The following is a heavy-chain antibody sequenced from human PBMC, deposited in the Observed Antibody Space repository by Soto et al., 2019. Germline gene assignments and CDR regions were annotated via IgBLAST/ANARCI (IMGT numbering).Heavy chain of an antibody. D-gene: IGHD3-22*01. CDR3: AKGLDYYDSSGSVS. CDR1: GFTFSSYG. V-gene: IGHV3-30*18. Sequence: SLRLSCAASGFTFSSYGMHWVRQAPGKGLEWVAVISYDGSNKYYADSVKGRFTISRDNSKNTLYLQMNSLRAEDTAVYYCAKGLDYYDSSGSVSWGQGTLVTVSS. J-gene: IGHJ4*02. CDR2: ISYDGSNK.